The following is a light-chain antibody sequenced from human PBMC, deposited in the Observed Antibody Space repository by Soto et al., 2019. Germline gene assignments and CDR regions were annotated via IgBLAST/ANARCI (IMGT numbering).Light chain of an antibody. CDR1: QSVSSSY. CDR2: GAS. V-gene: IGKV3-20*01. CDR3: QQYGSSPT. J-gene: IGKJ1*01. Sequence: EIVMTHSPGTLALSPCERATLSSRASQSVSSSYLAWYQQKPGQAPRLLIYGASSRATGIPDRFSGSGSGTDFTLTISRLEPEDFAVYYCQQYGSSPTFGQGTKVDNK.